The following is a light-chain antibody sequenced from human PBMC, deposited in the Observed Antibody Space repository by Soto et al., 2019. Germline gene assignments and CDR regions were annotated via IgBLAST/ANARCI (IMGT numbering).Light chain of an antibody. J-gene: IGKJ2*01. CDR2: DTS. V-gene: IGKV3-15*01. Sequence: IVLTQSPATLSVSPGERATLSCRASQSVSRLLAWYQQKPRQAPRLLIYDTSTRATGIPARFSGSGSGTDFTLTISSLQSDDFAISYCQQYNTWPYTFGQGTKLEIK. CDR3: QQYNTWPYT. CDR1: QSVSRL.